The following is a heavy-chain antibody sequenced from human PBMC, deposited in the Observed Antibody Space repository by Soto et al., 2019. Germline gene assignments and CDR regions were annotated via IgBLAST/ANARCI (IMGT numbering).Heavy chain of an antibody. J-gene: IGHJ6*04. D-gene: IGHD5-18*01. CDR3: AICHKDGYSSPFYGMSV. Sequence: QVQLVESGGGVVQPGRSLRLSCAASGFTFSSYGMHWVRQAPGKGLEWVAVISYDGSNKYYADSVKGRFTISRDNSKNXSDRKMNSLRAEGTVVYYFAICHKDGYSSPFYGMSVWFKGPKVTVCS. CDR2: ISYDGSNK. V-gene: IGHV3-30*03. CDR1: GFTFSSYG.